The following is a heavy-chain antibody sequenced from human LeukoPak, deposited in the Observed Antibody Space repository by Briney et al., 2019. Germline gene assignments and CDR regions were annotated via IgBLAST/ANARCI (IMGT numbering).Heavy chain of an antibody. CDR2: ISYDGSNK. CDR3: AKGLAAARILYYYGMDV. V-gene: IGHV3-30*18. J-gene: IGHJ6*02. D-gene: IGHD6-13*01. Sequence: PGRSLRLSCAASGFTFSSYGMHWVRQAPGKGLEWVAVISYDGSNKYYADSVKGRFTISRDNSKNTLYLQMNSLRAEDTAVYYCAKGLAAARILYYYGMDVWGQGTTVIVSS. CDR1: GFTFSSYG.